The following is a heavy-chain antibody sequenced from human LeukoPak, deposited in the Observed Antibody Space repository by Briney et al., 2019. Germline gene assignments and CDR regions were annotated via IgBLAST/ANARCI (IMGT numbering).Heavy chain of an antibody. CDR1: GFTFSSYA. CDR2: ISDDGRNK. D-gene: IGHD6-19*01. J-gene: IGHJ4*02. CDR3: AREMSVAGPFDY. Sequence: GGSLRLSCVVSGFTFSSYAMSWVRQAPGKGLEWVGVISDDGRNKKYADSVKGRFTISRDNSKNTLYLQMNSLRAEDTAVYYCAREMSVAGPFDYWGQGTLVTVSS. V-gene: IGHV3-30*03.